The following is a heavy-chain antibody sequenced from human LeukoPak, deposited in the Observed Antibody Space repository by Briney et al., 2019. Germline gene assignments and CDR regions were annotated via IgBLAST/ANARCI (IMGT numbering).Heavy chain of an antibody. D-gene: IGHD1-26*01. CDR3: AREEPGSFLDY. CDR2: IYSGGNT. J-gene: IGHJ4*02. V-gene: IGHV3-66*01. CDR1: GFIVSSNY. Sequence: GGSLRLSCAASGFIVSSNYMSWVRQAPGKGLEWVSVIYSGGNTYYADSVKGRFTISRDNSKNTVFLQMNSLRAEDTAVYYCAREEPGSFLDYWGQGTLVTVSS.